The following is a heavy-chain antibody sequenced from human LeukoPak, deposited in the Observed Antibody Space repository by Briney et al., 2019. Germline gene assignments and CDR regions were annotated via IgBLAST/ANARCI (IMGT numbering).Heavy chain of an antibody. CDR1: GGSISSYY. CDR2: IYYSGST. V-gene: IGHV4-59*01. J-gene: IGHJ4*02. CDR3: ARAARSYGSGSYDY. Sequence: PSETLSLTCTVSGGSISSYYWSWIRQPPGKGLEWIGYIYYSGSTNYNPSLKSRVTISVDTSKNQFSLKLSSVTAADTAVYYCARAARSYGSGSYDYWGQGTLVTVSS. D-gene: IGHD3-10*01.